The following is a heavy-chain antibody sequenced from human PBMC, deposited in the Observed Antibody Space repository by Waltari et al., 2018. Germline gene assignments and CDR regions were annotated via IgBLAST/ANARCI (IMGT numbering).Heavy chain of an antibody. CDR1: GYTFTSYA. V-gene: IGHV1-3*01. CDR3: VRDGHLQLSPRYCSSTSCYSWYFDL. Sequence: QVQLVQSGAEVKKPGASVKVSCKASGYTFTSYAMHWVRQAPGQRLEWMGWINAGNGNTKYSQKFQGRVTITRDTSASTAYMELSSLRSEDTAVYYCVRDGHLQLSPRYCSSTSCYSWYFDLWGRGTLVTVSS. CDR2: INAGNGNT. D-gene: IGHD2-2*01. J-gene: IGHJ2*01.